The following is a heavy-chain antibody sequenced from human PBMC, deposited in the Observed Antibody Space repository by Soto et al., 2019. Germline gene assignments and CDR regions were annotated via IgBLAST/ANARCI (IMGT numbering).Heavy chain of an antibody. CDR1: GGSISSYY. V-gene: IGHV4-59*01. Sequence: SETLSLTCTVSGGSISSYYWSWIRQPPGKGLEWIGYIYYSGSTNYNPSLKSRVTISVDTSKNQFSLKLSSVTAADTAVYYCARGFLEWPNWFDPWGQGTLVTVSS. D-gene: IGHD3-3*01. CDR2: IYYSGST. J-gene: IGHJ5*02. CDR3: ARGFLEWPNWFDP.